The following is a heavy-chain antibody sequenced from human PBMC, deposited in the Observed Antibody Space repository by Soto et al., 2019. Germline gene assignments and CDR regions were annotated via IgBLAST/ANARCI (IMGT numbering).Heavy chain of an antibody. CDR3: ARGSANLHY. V-gene: IGHV4-59*08. CDR1: GVSISSYY. CDR2: IYYSGST. D-gene: IGHD3-10*01. Sequence: SETLSLTCTVSGVSISSYYWSWIRQPPGKGLEWIGYIYYSGSTNYNPSLKSRVTISVDTSKNQFSLKLSSVTAADTAVYYCARGSANLHYWGQGTLVTVSS. J-gene: IGHJ4*02.